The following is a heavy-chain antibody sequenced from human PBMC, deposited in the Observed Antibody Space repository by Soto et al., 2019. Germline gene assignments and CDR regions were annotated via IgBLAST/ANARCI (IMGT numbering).Heavy chain of an antibody. Sequence: PSETLSLTCTVSGGSITSSNYHWGWSRQPPGKGLEWIGTIYYSGNTYYNPSLKSRVTMSMDASKNQFSLTLSSVAVADTAVYYCSRLTNARPGGDWGQGTLVTVSS. J-gene: IGHJ4*02. CDR1: GGSITSSNYH. D-gene: IGHD2-2*01. CDR2: IYYSGNT. V-gene: IGHV4-39*01. CDR3: SRLTNARPGGD.